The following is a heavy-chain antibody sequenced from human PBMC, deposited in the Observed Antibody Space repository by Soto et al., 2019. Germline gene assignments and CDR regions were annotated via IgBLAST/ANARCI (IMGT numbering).Heavy chain of an antibody. D-gene: IGHD3-22*01. Sequence: GGSLRLSCAASGFTFSSYAMSWVRQAPGKGLEWVSTISGSGGSTYYADSVKGRFTISRDNSKNTLYLQMNSLRAEDTAVYYCASSYYDSSGYYGGVSYFDYWGQGTLVTVSS. CDR1: GFTFSSYA. V-gene: IGHV3-23*01. CDR3: ASSYYDSSGYYGGVSYFDY. J-gene: IGHJ4*02. CDR2: ISGSGGST.